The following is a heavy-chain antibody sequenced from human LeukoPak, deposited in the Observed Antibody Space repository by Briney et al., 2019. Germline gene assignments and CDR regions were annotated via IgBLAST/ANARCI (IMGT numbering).Heavy chain of an antibody. D-gene: IGHD3-10*01. Sequence: PSETLSLTCTVSGGSISSYYWSWIRQPPGKGLEWIGYIYYSGSTNYNPSLKSRATISVDTSKNQFSLKLSSVTAADTAVYYCAQGRGASGAFDIWGQGTMVTVSS. CDR3: AQGRGASGAFDI. CDR1: GGSISSYY. J-gene: IGHJ3*02. CDR2: IYYSGST. V-gene: IGHV4-59*01.